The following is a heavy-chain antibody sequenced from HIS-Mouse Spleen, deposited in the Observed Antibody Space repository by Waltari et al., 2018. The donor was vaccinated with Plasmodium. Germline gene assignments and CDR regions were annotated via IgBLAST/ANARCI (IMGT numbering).Heavy chain of an antibody. CDR1: GFTVSSNY. J-gene: IGHJ3*02. CDR3: ARGMKSSSSAFDI. V-gene: IGHV3-53*01. Sequence: VQLVESGGGVVQPGGSLRLSCAASGFTVSSNYMSWVRQAPGKGLEWVSVIYSGGSTYYADSVKGRFTISRDNSKNTLYLQMNSLRAEDTAVYYCARGMKSSSSAFDIWGQGTMVTVSS. CDR2: IYSGGST. D-gene: IGHD6-6*01.